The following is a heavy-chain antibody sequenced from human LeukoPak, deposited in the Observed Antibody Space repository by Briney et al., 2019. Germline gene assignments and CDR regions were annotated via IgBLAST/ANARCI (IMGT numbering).Heavy chain of an antibody. J-gene: IGHJ4*02. CDR2: ISSSSSYI. D-gene: IGHD5-18*01. Sequence: GGSLRLSCAASGFTFSSYSMNWVRQAPGKGLEWVSSISSSSSYIYYADSVKGRFTISRDNAKNSLYLQMNSLRAEDTAVYYCARCDESGYSYGSLIDSWGQGPLVTVSS. V-gene: IGHV3-21*01. CDR3: ARCDESGYSYGSLIDS. CDR1: GFTFSSYS.